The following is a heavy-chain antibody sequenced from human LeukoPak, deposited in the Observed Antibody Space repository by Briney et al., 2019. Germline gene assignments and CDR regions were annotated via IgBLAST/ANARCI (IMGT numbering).Heavy chain of an antibody. CDR3: ARAPSITMVRGVITPYYFDY. V-gene: IGHV3-21*01. D-gene: IGHD3-10*01. CDR1: GFTFSSYS. Sequence: GESLRLSCAASGFTFSSYSMNWVRQAPGKGLEWVSSISSSSSYIYYADSVKGRFTISRDNAKNSLYLQVNNLRAEDTAVYYCARAPSITMVRGVITPYYFDYWGQGTLVTVSS. CDR2: ISSSSSYI. J-gene: IGHJ4*02.